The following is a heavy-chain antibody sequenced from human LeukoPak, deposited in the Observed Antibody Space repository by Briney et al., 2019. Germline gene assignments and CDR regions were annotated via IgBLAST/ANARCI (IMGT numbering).Heavy chain of an antibody. CDR2: INPNSGGT. V-gene: IGHV1-2*02. CDR3: ARVFHYYNSSGYYFLSPFDY. Sequence: ASVKVSCKASGYTFTGYYMHWVRQAPGQGLEWMGWINPNSGGTNYAQKFQGRVTMTRDTSINTAYMELSRLRSDDTAVYYCARVFHYYNSSGYYFLSPFDYWGQGTLVTVSS. D-gene: IGHD3-22*01. CDR1: GYTFTGYY. J-gene: IGHJ4*02.